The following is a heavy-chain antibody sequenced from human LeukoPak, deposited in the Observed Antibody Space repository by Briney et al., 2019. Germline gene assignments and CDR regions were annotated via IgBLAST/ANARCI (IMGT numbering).Heavy chain of an antibody. V-gene: IGHV4-4*02. CDR2: IYHSGST. J-gene: IGHJ4*02. D-gene: IGHD3-9*01. CDR3: ARGKAFTGYDY. Sequence: SETLSLTCAVSGGSISSGNWWVWPRQPPGKGLEWIGEIYHSGSTDYNPSLKSRVTMSVDKSKNQFSLKLNSVTAADTAVYYCARGKAFTGYDYWGQGTLVTVSS. CDR1: GGSISSGNW.